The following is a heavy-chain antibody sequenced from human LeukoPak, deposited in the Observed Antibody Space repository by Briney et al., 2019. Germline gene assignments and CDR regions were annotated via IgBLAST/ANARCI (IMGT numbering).Heavy chain of an antibody. J-gene: IGHJ4*02. CDR3: ARVGSNQWLDY. CDR1: GFTLSSYS. CDR2: ISGGSSTI. Sequence: GGSLRLSCAASGFTLSSYSMNWVRQAPGKGLEWVSYISGGSSTIYNADSVKGRFTISRDNAKNLLYLRMDTLRAEDTAVYYCARVGSNQWLDYWGQGTLVTVSS. D-gene: IGHD6-19*01. V-gene: IGHV3-48*01.